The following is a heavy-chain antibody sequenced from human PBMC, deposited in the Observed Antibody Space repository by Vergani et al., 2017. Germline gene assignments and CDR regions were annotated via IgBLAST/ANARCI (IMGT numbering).Heavy chain of an antibody. CDR3: ARDSAVGGTFDS. J-gene: IGHJ4*02. Sequence: QVQLQESGPGLVKPSQTLSPTCTVSGASMSSVGYYWSWIRQSAGKGLEWFGRIYYSGRTDYNPSLEGRVTISVDTSKNTFSLKLNSVTAADTAIYYCARDSAVGGTFDSWGQGTLVTVSS. V-gene: IGHV4-61*02. CDR2: IYYSGRT. D-gene: IGHD1-26*01. CDR1: GASMSSVGYY.